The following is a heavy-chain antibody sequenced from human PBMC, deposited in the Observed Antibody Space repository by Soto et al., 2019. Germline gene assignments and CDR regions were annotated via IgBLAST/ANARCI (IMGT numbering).Heavy chain of an antibody. J-gene: IGHJ6*03. CDR3: ARRRITIFGVVIRRGLSLSIDV. D-gene: IGHD3-3*01. Sequence: ASVKVSCKASGYTFTSYDINWVRQATGQGLEWMGWMNPNSGNTGYAQKFQGRVTMTRNTSISTAYMELSSLRSEDTAVYYCARRRITIFGVVIRRGLSLSIDVWGKGTTVTVSS. CDR1: GYTFTSYD. V-gene: IGHV1-8*01. CDR2: MNPNSGNT.